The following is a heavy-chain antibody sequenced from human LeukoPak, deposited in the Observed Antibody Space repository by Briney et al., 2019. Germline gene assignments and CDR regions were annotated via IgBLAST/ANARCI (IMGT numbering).Heavy chain of an antibody. Sequence: SETLSLTCTVSGGSIRRSYWSWIRQPPGRGLEWIGYFYLSGSNYNPSLKSRVTISIDTSKSQFSLKLTSVTAADTGVYYCARQRCSGNTCYRVDQLYYMDVWGKGTTVTVSS. CDR1: GGSIRRSY. D-gene: IGHD2-15*01. CDR3: ARQRCSGNTCYRVDQLYYMDV. CDR2: FYLSGS. V-gene: IGHV4-59*08. J-gene: IGHJ6*03.